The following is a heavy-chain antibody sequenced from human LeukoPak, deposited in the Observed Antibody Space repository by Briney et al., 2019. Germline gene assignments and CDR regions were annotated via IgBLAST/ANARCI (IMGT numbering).Heavy chain of an antibody. J-gene: IGHJ4*02. V-gene: IGHV3-11*01. Sequence: PGGSLRLSCAASGFTFSDYYMSWIRQAPGKGLEWVSYISSSGSTIYYADSVKGRFTISRDNAKNSLYLQMNSLRAEDTAVYYCARVTYYDSSGYPLYYFDYWGQGTLVTVSS. CDR3: ARVTYYDSSGYPLYYFDY. CDR1: GFTFSDYY. CDR2: ISSSGSTI. D-gene: IGHD3-22*01.